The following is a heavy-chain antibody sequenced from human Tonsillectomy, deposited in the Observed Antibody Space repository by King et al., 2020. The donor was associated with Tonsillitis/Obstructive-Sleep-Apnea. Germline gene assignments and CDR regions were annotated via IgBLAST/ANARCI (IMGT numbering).Heavy chain of an antibody. J-gene: IGHJ6*03. CDR1: GGSISSGGYY. V-gene: IGHV4-31*03. Sequence: VQLQESGPGLVKPSQTLSLTCTVSGGSISSGGYYWSWIRQHPGKGLEWIGYIYYSGSTNYNPSLKSRVTISVDTSKNQFSLKLSSVTAADTAVYYCARERYSIYETRYYYYYMDVWGKGTTVTVSS. CDR2: IYYSGST. D-gene: IGHD5/OR15-5a*01. CDR3: ARERYSIYETRYYYYYMDV.